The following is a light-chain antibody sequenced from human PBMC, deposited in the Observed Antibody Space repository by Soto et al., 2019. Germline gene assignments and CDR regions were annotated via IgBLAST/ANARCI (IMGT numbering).Light chain of an antibody. V-gene: IGKV3-20*01. Sequence: EIVLTQSPGTLSLSPGERATLSCRASQSVSSSFLAWYQQKPGQAPRLLIYGASSRATGIPDRFSGGGSGTAFSLTTSSLQPEAFAAYYRQQHDNSPRTFGQGTKVEIK. CDR2: GAS. CDR3: QQHDNSPRT. J-gene: IGKJ1*01. CDR1: QSVSSSF.